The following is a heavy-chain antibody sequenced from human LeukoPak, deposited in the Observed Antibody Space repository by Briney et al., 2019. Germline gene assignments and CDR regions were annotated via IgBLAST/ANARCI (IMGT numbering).Heavy chain of an antibody. Sequence: ASVKVSCKASGYTFSSHDLNWVRRAPGHGLEWMGWLSTDNDDTGYAQKFQGRVTMTRDTSISTVYMELRSLTSDDTAVYYCARGGLAAETSGFDYWGQGTLVTVSA. V-gene: IGHV1-8*01. D-gene: IGHD6-13*01. J-gene: IGHJ4*02. CDR2: LSTDNDDT. CDR3: ARGGLAAETSGFDY. CDR1: GYTFSSHD.